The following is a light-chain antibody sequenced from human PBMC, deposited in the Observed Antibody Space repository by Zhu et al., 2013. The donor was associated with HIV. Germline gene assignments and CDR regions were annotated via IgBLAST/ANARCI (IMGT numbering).Light chain of an antibody. CDR3: TSYTGRGEVV. CDR1: ATDVGAYDY. J-gene: IGLJ2*01. Sequence: QSALTQPASVSGSLGQSVTIPCTGSATDVGAYDYVSWYQQYPGKVPKLIIYEVTNRPSGVSSRFSGSKSGDRASLTISSLQGEDEADYYCTSYTGRGEVVFGGGTKLTV. CDR2: EVT. V-gene: IGLV2-14*03.